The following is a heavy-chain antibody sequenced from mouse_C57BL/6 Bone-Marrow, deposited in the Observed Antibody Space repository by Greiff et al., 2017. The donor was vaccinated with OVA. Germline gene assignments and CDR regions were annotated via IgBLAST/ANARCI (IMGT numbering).Heavy chain of an antibody. CDR1: GYTFTSYG. Sequence: QVQLKESGAELARPGASVKLSCKASGYTFTSYGISWVKQRTGQGLEWIGEIYPRSGNTYYNEKFKGKATLTADKSSSTAYMELRSLTSEDSAVYFCALDSSGYYAMDYWGQGTSVTVSS. CDR3: ALDSSGYYAMDY. D-gene: IGHD3-2*02. J-gene: IGHJ4*01. CDR2: IYPRSGNT. V-gene: IGHV1-81*01.